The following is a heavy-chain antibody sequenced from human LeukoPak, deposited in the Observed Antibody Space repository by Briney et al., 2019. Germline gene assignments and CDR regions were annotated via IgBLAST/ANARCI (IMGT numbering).Heavy chain of an antibody. CDR3: AKDHYGDFFRGMDV. CDR1: GFTFSNYG. J-gene: IGHJ6*02. D-gene: IGHD4-17*01. V-gene: IGHV3-30*02. CDR2: IWYDGSNK. Sequence: SGGSLRLSCAASGFTFSNYGMHWVRQAPGKGLEWVAVIWYDGSNKYYGDSVKGRFTISRDNSKNTLYLQMNSVRAEDTAVYYCAKDHYGDFFRGMDVWGQGTTVTVSS.